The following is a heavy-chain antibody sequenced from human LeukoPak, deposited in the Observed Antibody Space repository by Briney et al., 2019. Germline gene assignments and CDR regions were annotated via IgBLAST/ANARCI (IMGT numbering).Heavy chain of an antibody. Sequence: SETLSLTCAVPGGSISSSNWWSWVRQPPGKGLEWIGEIYHSGSTNYNPSLKSRVTISVDKSKNQFSLKLSSVTAADTAVYYCARAKKDYYGSEYYFDYWGQGTLVTVSS. CDR2: IYHSGST. D-gene: IGHD3-10*01. J-gene: IGHJ4*02. CDR3: ARAKKDYYGSEYYFDY. CDR1: GGSISSSNW. V-gene: IGHV4-4*02.